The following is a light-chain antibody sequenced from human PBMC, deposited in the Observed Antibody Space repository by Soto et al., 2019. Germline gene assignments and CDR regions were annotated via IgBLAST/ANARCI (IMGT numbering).Light chain of an antibody. CDR2: GAS. Sequence: TVMTQSPSTLSVSPGERATLSCRASQSVSSNLAWFQQKPGQAPSLLIYGASTRATGIPTRFSGSGSGTEFTLTISSLQSEDFAVYYCQQYNNWPRTFGQGTKVDIK. CDR1: QSVSSN. CDR3: QQYNNWPRT. V-gene: IGKV3-15*01. J-gene: IGKJ1*01.